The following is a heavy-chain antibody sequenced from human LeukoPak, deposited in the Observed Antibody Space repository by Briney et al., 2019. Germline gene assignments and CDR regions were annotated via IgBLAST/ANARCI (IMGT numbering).Heavy chain of an antibody. CDR1: GLTFSNHA. CDR2: ITGSGGNT. Sequence: GGSLRLSCAASGLTFSNHAMTWVRQSPGRGLEWVSGITGSGGNTYYAESVKGRFTISRDNSRNTLYLQMNSLRAEDAALYYCATRPASETYFGVFDYWGLGTLVTVSS. D-gene: IGHD1-26*01. CDR3: ATRPASETYFGVFDY. V-gene: IGHV3-23*01. J-gene: IGHJ4*02.